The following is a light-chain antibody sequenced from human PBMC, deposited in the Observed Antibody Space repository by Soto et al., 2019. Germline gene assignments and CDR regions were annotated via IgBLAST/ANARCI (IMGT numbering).Light chain of an antibody. CDR3: SSYTSSSTPVV. V-gene: IGLV2-14*01. CDR1: SSDVGGYNY. Sequence: QSVLTQPASVSGSPGQSITISCTGTSSDVGGYNYVSWYQQHPAKAPKLMIYEVNNRPSGVSNRFSGSKSGNTASLTISGLQAEDEADYYCSSYTSSSTPVVFGGGTKLTVL. J-gene: IGLJ2*01. CDR2: EVN.